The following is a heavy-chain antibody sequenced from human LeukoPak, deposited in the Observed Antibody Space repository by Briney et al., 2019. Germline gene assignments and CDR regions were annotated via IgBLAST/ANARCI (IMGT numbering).Heavy chain of an antibody. D-gene: IGHD5-24*01. J-gene: IGHJ4*02. Sequence: SVKVSCKASGYTFTSYYMHWVRQAPGQGLEWMGGIIPIFGTANYAQKFQGRVTITADESTSTAYMELSSLRSEDTAVYYCASGREDGWGYFDYWGQGTLVTVSS. CDR1: GYTFTSYY. V-gene: IGHV1-69*13. CDR2: IIPIFGTA. CDR3: ASGREDGWGYFDY.